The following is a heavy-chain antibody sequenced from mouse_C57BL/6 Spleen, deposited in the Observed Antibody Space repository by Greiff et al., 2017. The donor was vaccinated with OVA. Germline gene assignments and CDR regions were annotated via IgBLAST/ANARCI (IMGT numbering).Heavy chain of an antibody. CDR3: ARYHYYDWYFDV. V-gene: IGHV1-26*01. D-gene: IGHD1-2*01. J-gene: IGHJ1*03. CDR2: INPNNGGT. CDR1: GYTFTDYY. Sequence: EVQLQQSGPELVKPGASVKITCKASGYTFTDYYMNWVKQSHGKSLEWIGDINPNNGGTSYNQKLKGKATLTVDKSSSTAYMELHSLTSEDSAVYYCARYHYYDWYFDVWGTGTTVTVSS.